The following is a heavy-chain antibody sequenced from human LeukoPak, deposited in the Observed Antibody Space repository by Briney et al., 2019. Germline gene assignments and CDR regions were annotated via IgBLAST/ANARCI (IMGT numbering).Heavy chain of an antibody. Sequence: GASVKVSCKASGYTFTSYGISWVRQAPGQGLEWMGWISAYNGNTNYAQKPQGRVTMTTDTSTSTAHMELRSLRSDDTAVYYCARERGYSYGGYYYYYGMDVWGQGTTVTVSS. CDR1: GYTFTSYG. CDR2: ISAYNGNT. D-gene: IGHD5-18*01. J-gene: IGHJ6*02. CDR3: ARERGYSYGGYYYYYGMDV. V-gene: IGHV1-18*01.